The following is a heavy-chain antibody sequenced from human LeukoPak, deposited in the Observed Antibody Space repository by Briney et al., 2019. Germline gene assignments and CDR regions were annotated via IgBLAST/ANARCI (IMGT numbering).Heavy chain of an antibody. Sequence: PSETLSLTCAVYGGSFSGYYWSWIRQPAGKGLEWIGRIYTSGSTNYNPSLKSRVTMSVDTSKNQFSLKLSSVTAADTAVYYCARGGVIVNGRAFDIWGQGTMVTVSS. CDR3: ARGGVIVNGRAFDI. J-gene: IGHJ3*02. CDR1: GGSFSGYY. V-gene: IGHV4-59*10. CDR2: IYTSGST. D-gene: IGHD3-16*02.